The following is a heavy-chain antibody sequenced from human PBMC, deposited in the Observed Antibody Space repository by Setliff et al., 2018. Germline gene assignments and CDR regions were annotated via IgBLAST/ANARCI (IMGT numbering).Heavy chain of an antibody. J-gene: IGHJ3*02. V-gene: IGHV3-7*01. Sequence: GESLTISCAASGFTFSSYWMSWVRQAPGKGLEWVANIKQDGSEKYYVDSVKGRFTISRDNAKNSLYLQMNSLRAEGTAVYYCARHNRVWSGESAFDIWGQGTMVTVSS. CDR1: GFTFSSYW. D-gene: IGHD3-3*01. CDR3: ARHNRVWSGESAFDI. CDR2: IKQDGSEK.